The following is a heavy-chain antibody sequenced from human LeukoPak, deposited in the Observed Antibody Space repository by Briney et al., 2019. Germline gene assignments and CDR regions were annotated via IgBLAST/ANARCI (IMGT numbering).Heavy chain of an antibody. CDR3: ATRTLEILVVPAAFDY. Sequence: GGSLRLSCAAYGFTLSSYGMHWVRQAPGKGLKRVGFIRYDGSNKYYADSVKGRFTISRDNSKNTLYLQMNSLRAEDKAEYYRATRTLEILVVPAAFDYWGQGTLVTVSS. V-gene: IGHV3-30*02. CDR2: IRYDGSNK. J-gene: IGHJ4*02. D-gene: IGHD2-2*03. CDR1: GFTLSSYG.